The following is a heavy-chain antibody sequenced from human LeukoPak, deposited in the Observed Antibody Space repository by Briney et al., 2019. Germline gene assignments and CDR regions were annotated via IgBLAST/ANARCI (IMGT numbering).Heavy chain of an antibody. D-gene: IGHD3-3*01. Sequence: SETLSLTCAVYGGSFSGYYWSWIRQPPGKGLEWIGEINHSGSTNYNPSLKSRVTISVDTSKNQFSLKLSSVTAADTAAYYCAHNYDFWSGYLAYWGQGTLVTVSS. CDR1: GGSFSGYY. J-gene: IGHJ4*02. CDR3: AHNYDFWSGYLAY. V-gene: IGHV4-34*01. CDR2: INHSGST.